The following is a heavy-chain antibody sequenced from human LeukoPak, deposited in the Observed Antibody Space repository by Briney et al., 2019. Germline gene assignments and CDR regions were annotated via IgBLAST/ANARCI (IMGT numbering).Heavy chain of an antibody. J-gene: IGHJ3*02. Sequence: SETLSLTCTVSGGSISSGSYYWDWIRQPPGKGLEWTGGFYYSGRTYYNPSLKSRVTISVDTSKNQFSLKLSSVTAADTAVYYCARGGRYSYGYPFDIWGQGTMVTVSS. CDR1: GGSISSGSYY. D-gene: IGHD5-18*01. V-gene: IGHV4-39*07. CDR3: ARGGRYSYGYPFDI. CDR2: FYYSGRT.